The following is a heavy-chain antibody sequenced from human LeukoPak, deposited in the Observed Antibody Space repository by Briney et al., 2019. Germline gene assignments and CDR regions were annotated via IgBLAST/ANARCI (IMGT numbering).Heavy chain of an antibody. CDR1: GFTFSSYG. CDR2: ISYDGSNK. J-gene: IGHJ4*02. D-gene: IGHD3-10*01. CDR3: AKPHSLARLVYGSGSYSDYFDY. Sequence: PGGSLRLSCAASGFTFSSYGMHWVRQAPGKGLEWVAVISYDGSNKYYADSVKGRFTISRDNSKNTLYLQMNSLRAEDTAVYYCAKPHSLARLVYGSGSYSDYFDYWGQGTLVTVSS. V-gene: IGHV3-30*18.